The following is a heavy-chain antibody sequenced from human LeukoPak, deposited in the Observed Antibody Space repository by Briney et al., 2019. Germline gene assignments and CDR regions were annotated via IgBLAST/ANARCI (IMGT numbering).Heavy chain of an antibody. CDR3: ARFIRGVTQSSYDS. CDR1: GFTFSSYW. D-gene: IGHD3-10*01. V-gene: IGHV3-7*01. CDR2: IKEDGSEK. Sequence: GGSLRLSCAASGFTFSSYWMSWVRQAPGKGLEWVASIKEDGSEKYNVDSVKGRFTISRDNAKNSLYLQMNSLRAEDTAVYYCARFIRGVTQSSYDSWGQGTLVTVSS. J-gene: IGHJ4*02.